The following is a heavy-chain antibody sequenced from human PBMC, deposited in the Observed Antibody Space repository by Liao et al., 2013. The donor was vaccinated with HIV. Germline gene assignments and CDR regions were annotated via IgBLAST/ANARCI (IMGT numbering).Heavy chain of an antibody. CDR3: AREVRIRSVVSRGTRLDP. Sequence: QVRLQESGPGLVKPSETLSLICTVSGGSITDNFWSWIRQSPGKRLEWIGLISSSGNTNYNPSLDGRVSISRDTSKNQLSLKVTSVTAADTAVYYCAREVRIRSVVSRGTRLDPWGQGTLVTVSS. D-gene: IGHD1-26*01. CDR1: GGSITDNF. V-gene: IGHV4-59*01. J-gene: IGHJ5*02. CDR2: ISSSGNT.